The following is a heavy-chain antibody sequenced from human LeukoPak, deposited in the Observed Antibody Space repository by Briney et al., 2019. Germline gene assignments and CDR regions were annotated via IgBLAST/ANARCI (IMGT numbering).Heavy chain of an antibody. V-gene: IGHV1-18*01. CDR1: GYTFTDFG. CDR2: ISAYNGNT. D-gene: IGHD3-9*01. Sequence: ASVKVSCKASGYTFTDFGISWVRQAPGQGLEWMGWISAYNGNTNYAQKLQGRVTMTTDTSTSTAYMELRSLRSDDTAVYYCARVRGTYYDILTGYRGIGNWFDPWGQGTLVTVSS. CDR3: ARVRGTYYDILTGYRGIGNWFDP. J-gene: IGHJ5*02.